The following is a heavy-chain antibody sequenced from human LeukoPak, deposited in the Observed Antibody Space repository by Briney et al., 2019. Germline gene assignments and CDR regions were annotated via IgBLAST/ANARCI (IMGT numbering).Heavy chain of an antibody. CDR3: ARDLIVVPAAMNYYYYMDV. CDR2: INPSGGTT. J-gene: IGHJ6*03. V-gene: IGHV1-46*01. Sequence: ASVKVSCKAFGYTLISYYIHWVRQAPGQGLEWMGIINPSGGTTSYAQKFQGRVTMTRDTSTSTVYMELRSLRSDDTAVYYCARDLIVVPAAMNYYYYMDVWGKGTTVTISS. CDR1: GYTLISYY. D-gene: IGHD2-2*01.